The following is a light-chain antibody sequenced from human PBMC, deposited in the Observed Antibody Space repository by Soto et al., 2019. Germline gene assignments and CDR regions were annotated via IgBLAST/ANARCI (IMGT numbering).Light chain of an antibody. J-gene: IGLJ2*01. CDR1: RDDIGAYDY. V-gene: IGLV2-14*01. CDR2: EVT. Sequence: QSALTQPVSVSGSPGQSITISCAGTRDDIGAYDYVSWYQQHPGNAPKLLVYEVTNRPSGVSDRFSGSKSGNTASLTISGLQAEDEADYYCNSYTNSSAVVFGGGTKVTVL. CDR3: NSYTNSSAVV.